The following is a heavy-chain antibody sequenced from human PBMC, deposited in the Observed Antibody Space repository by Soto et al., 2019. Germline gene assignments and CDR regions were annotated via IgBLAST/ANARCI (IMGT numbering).Heavy chain of an antibody. V-gene: IGHV4-59*01. CDR2: IYYSGST. CDR1: GGSISSYY. D-gene: IGHD3-22*01. Sequence: SETLSLTCTVSGGSISSYYWSWIRQPPGKGLEWIGYIYYSGSTNYNPSLKSRVTISVDTSKNQFSLKLSSVTAADTAVYYCARGIPADYYDSSGYYAYWGQGTLVTVSS. J-gene: IGHJ4*02. CDR3: ARGIPADYYDSSGYYAY.